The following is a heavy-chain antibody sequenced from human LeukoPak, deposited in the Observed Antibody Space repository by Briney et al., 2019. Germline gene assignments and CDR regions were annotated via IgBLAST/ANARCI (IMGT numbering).Heavy chain of an antibody. CDR2: INHSGST. Sequence: PSETLSLTCTVYGGSFSGYYWSWIRQPPGKGLEWIGEINHSGSTNYNPSLKSRVTISVDTSKNQFSLKLSSVTAADTAVYYCAGLSEYCSSTSCTNWFDPWGQGTLVTVSS. J-gene: IGHJ5*02. CDR3: AGLSEYCSSTSCTNWFDP. V-gene: IGHV4-34*01. CDR1: GGSFSGYY. D-gene: IGHD2-2*01.